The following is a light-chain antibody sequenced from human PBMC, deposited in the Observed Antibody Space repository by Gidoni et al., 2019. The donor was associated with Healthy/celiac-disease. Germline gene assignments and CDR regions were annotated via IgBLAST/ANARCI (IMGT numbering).Light chain of an antibody. J-gene: IGKJ2*01. CDR3: QQYNSYSRDT. Sequence: IQMTQSPSTPSASVGDRVTITCRASQSISSWLSWYQQKPGKAPKLLIYDASSLESGVPSRFSGSGSGTEFTLTISSLQPDDFATYYCQQYNSYSRDTFGQXTKLEIK. V-gene: IGKV1-5*01. CDR1: QSISSW. CDR2: DAS.